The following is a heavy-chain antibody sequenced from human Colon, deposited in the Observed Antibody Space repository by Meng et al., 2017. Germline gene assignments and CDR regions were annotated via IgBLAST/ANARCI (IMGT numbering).Heavy chain of an antibody. J-gene: IGHJ4*02. D-gene: IGHD4-17*01. CDR2: MYSGGTS. CDR1: GSTVRSNY. Sequence: EVQLVDSGGGLVQPGGSLRLSCAASGSTVRSNYMGWVRQAPGKGLEWVSIMYSGGTSYYTDSVKGRFTISRDNSKNTLYLQMNSLRPEDTAVYYCARDYGAAVGYFDTWGQGTLVTVSS. CDR3: ARDYGAAVGYFDT. V-gene: IGHV3-66*02.